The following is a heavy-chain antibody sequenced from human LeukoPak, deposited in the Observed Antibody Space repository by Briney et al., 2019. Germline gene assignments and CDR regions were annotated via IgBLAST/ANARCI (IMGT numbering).Heavy chain of an antibody. CDR2: INPNSGGT. Sequence: GASVKVSCKASGYTFTDYYMHWVRQAPGQGLEWMGRINPNSGGTDYAQKFQGRVTMTRDTSINTLYMELSRLTSDDTAVYYCARDAITTSLLSGCDHWGQGTLVTASS. CDR3: ARDAITTSLLSGCDH. J-gene: IGHJ4*02. V-gene: IGHV1-2*02. CDR1: GYTFTDYY. D-gene: IGHD3-22*01.